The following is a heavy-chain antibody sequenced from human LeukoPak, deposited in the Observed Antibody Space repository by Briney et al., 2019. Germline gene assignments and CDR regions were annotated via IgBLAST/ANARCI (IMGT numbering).Heavy chain of an antibody. Sequence: GGSLRLSCAVSGFTFSNYAMVWVRQAPGKGLDWVSSISAGGGVTSNADSVKGRFTISRDNSKNTLYLQMNSLRAEDTAMYYCARQRSDYGDYVGEFYFDYWGQRTLVTVSS. D-gene: IGHD4-17*01. CDR3: ARQRSDYGDYVGEFYFDY. J-gene: IGHJ4*02. V-gene: IGHV3-23*01. CDR2: ISAGGGVT. CDR1: GFTFSNYA.